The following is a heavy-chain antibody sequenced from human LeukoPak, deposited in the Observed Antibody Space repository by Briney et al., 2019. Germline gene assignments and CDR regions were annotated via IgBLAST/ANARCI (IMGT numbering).Heavy chain of an antibody. Sequence: GGSLRLSCAASGFTFSSYAMSWVRQAPGKGLEWVSAISGSGGSTYYADSVKGRFTISRDNSKNTLYLQTNSLRAGDTAVYYCAKDRYYDFWSGLKDYWGQGTLVTVSS. CDR3: AKDRYYDFWSGLKDY. J-gene: IGHJ4*02. V-gene: IGHV3-23*01. D-gene: IGHD3-3*01. CDR2: ISGSGGST. CDR1: GFTFSSYA.